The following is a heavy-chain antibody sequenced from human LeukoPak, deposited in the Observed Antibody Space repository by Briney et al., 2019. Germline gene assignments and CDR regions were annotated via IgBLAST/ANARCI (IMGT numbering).Heavy chain of an antibody. CDR2: INPNSGGT. V-gene: IGHV1-2*06. D-gene: IGHD7-27*01. Sequence: ASVKVSCKASGYTFTGYYMHYVRQAPGQGLEWMGRINPNSGGTNYAQKFQGRVTMTRDTSISTAYMELSSLRSEDTAVYYCVRTPPNWGADYWGQGTLVTVSS. J-gene: IGHJ4*02. CDR3: VRTPPNWGADY. CDR1: GYTFTGYY.